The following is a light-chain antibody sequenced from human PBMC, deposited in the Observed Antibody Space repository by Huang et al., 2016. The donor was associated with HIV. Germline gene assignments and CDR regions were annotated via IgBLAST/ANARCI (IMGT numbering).Light chain of an antibody. V-gene: IGKV1-39*01. Sequence: DIQMTQSPSSLSASVGDRVTITCRASQSINIDLNWDQQKPGKAPKLLIYGASSLQSGVPSRFSGSGSGTDFTLTISSLQPEDFATYFCQQSSSIPRTFGQGTKVDI. J-gene: IGKJ1*01. CDR3: QQSSSIPRT. CDR2: GAS. CDR1: QSINID.